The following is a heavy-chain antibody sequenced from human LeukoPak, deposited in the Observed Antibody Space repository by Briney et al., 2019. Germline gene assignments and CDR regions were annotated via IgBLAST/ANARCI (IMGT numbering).Heavy chain of an antibody. V-gene: IGHV1-69*04. CDR2: IIPILGIA. Sequence: SVKVSCKASGGTFSSYAISWVRHAPGQGLEWMGRIIPILGIANYAQKFQGRVTITGDKSTSTAYMELSSLRSEDTAVYYCARRVYSSGWYPIDYWGQGTLVTVSP. D-gene: IGHD6-19*01. CDR1: GGTFSSYA. J-gene: IGHJ4*02. CDR3: ARRVYSSGWYPIDY.